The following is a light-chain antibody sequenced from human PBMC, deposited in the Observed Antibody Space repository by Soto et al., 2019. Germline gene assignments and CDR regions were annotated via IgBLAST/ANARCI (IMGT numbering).Light chain of an antibody. Sequence: EVVLTQSPATLSLSPGEGATLSCRASQSIGNYSAWYQQKPGQAPRLLIYATSNRATGIPARFSGSGSGTDFTLTISSLEPEDFAVYYCQQRSSWPFTFGPGTKVDIK. J-gene: IGKJ3*01. V-gene: IGKV3-11*01. CDR1: QSIGNY. CDR2: ATS. CDR3: QQRSSWPFT.